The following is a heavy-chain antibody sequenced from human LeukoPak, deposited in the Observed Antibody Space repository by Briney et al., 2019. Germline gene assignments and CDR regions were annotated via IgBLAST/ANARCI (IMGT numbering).Heavy chain of an antibody. CDR2: ISTSGNTM. CDR1: GFTFSTYS. V-gene: IGHV3-48*04. J-gene: IGHJ4*02. CDR3: ARDAGHFYDSSGLDS. D-gene: IGHD3-22*01. Sequence: GGSLRLSCAASGFTFSTYSMYWVRQAPGKGLEWVSYISTSGNTMYDADPVKGRVTISRDNAKNSLYLQMNSLRAEDSAVYYCARDAGHFYDSSGLDSWGQGTLVTVSS.